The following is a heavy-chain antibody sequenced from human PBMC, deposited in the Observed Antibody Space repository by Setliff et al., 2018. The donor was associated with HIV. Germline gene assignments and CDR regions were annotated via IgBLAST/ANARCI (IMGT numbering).Heavy chain of an antibody. Sequence: RGESLKISCKTSGYSFTSNWIGWVRQTPGKGMEWMAIIYPGDSDTTYNPSFQGQVTISVDKSITSAFLQLRRVKVSDTGLYFCARSRVGSSDAFDVWGQGTLVTVSS. CDR2: IYPGDSDT. J-gene: IGHJ3*01. CDR1: GYSFTSNW. V-gene: IGHV5-51*01. D-gene: IGHD3-10*01. CDR3: ARSRVGSSDAFDV.